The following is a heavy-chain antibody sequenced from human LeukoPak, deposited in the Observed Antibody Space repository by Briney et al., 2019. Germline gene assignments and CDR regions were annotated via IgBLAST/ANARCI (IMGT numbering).Heavy chain of an antibody. CDR2: ISWNSGSI. V-gene: IGHV3-9*01. D-gene: IGHD3-22*01. J-gene: IGHJ4*02. Sequence: SGRSLRLSCAASGFTFDDYAMHWVRQAPGKGLEWVSGISWNSGSIGYADSVKGRFTISRDNAKNSLYLQMNSLRAEDTALYYCAKVGGPLYYYDSSGYYFDYWGQGTLVTVSS. CDR3: AKVGGPLYYYDSSGYYFDY. CDR1: GFTFDDYA.